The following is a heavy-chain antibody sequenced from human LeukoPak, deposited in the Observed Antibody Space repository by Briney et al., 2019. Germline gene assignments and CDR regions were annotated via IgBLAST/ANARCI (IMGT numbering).Heavy chain of an antibody. D-gene: IGHD3-22*01. Sequence: ASVKVSCKASGYTFTSYAMHWVRQAPGQRLEWMGWINAGNGNTKYSQKFQGRVTITRDTSASTAYMELSSLRSEDTAVYYCAREYYDSSGYYLFDYWGQGTLVTVSS. J-gene: IGHJ4*02. CDR2: INAGNGNT. V-gene: IGHV1-3*01. CDR1: GYTFTSYA. CDR3: AREYYDSSGYYLFDY.